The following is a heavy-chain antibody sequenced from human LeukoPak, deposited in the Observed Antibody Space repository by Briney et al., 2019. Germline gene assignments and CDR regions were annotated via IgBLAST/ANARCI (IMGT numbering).Heavy chain of an antibody. Sequence: PRGSLRLSCAASGFTFSSYWMHWVRQAPGKGLVCVSRITSDGSSTSYADSVRGRFTISRDNAKNTVYLQMNSLRAEDTAVYYCARDLTGAVFDFWGQGTLVTVSS. J-gene: IGHJ4*02. CDR2: ITSDGSST. D-gene: IGHD1-26*01. CDR3: ARDLTGAVFDF. V-gene: IGHV3-74*01. CDR1: GFTFSSYW.